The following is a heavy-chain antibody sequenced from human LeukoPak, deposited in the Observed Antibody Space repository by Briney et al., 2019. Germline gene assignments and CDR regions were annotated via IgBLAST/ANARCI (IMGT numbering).Heavy chain of an antibody. CDR2: IYTSGST. Sequence: SETLSLTCTVSGGSISSYYWSWIRQPAGKGLEWIGRIYTSGSTNYNPSLKSRVTMSVDTSKNQFSLKLSSVTAADTAMYYCARLNEMGADPIHWQFDPWGQGTLVTVSS. CDR1: GGSISSYY. J-gene: IGHJ5*02. D-gene: IGHD1-26*01. V-gene: IGHV4-4*07. CDR3: ARLNEMGADPIHWQFDP.